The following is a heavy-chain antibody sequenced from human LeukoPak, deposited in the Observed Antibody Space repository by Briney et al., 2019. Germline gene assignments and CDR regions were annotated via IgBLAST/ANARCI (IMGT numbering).Heavy chain of an antibody. J-gene: IGHJ4*02. CDR2: MSGSGCST. CDR1: GFTFSSYA. V-gene: IGHV3-23*01. D-gene: IGHD3-10*01. CDR3: AKDGGITMVRGVISPSYYFDY. Sequence: GGSLGLSCAASGFTFSSYAMSWVRQAPGKGLEWVSVMSGSGCSTYYADSVRGRFTISRDNSKNTLYLQMNSLRAEDTAVYYCAKDGGITMVRGVISPSYYFDYWGQGTLVTVSS.